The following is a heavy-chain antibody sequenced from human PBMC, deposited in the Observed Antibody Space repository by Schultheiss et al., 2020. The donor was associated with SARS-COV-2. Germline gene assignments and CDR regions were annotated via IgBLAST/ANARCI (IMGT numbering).Heavy chain of an antibody. J-gene: IGHJ4*02. V-gene: IGHV3-7*03. Sequence: GGSLRLSCAASGFTFSSYWMSWVRQAPGKGLEWVANIKQDGSEKYYVDSVKGRFTISRDNAKNSLYLQMNSLRAEDTAVYYCARGFYGSGSYYKYPPPPVDYWGQGTLVTVSS. D-gene: IGHD3-10*01. CDR3: ARGFYGSGSYYKYPPPPVDY. CDR1: GFTFSSYW. CDR2: IKQDGSEK.